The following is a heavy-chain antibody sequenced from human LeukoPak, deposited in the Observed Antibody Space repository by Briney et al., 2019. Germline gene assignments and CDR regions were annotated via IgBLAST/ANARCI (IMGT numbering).Heavy chain of an antibody. CDR2: IKSKTDGGTT. Sequence: GGSLRLSCAASGFTFSNAWMSWVRQAPGKGLEWVGRIKSKTDGGTTDYAAPVKGRFTISRDDSKNTLYLQMNSLRAEDTAVYYCAKDLYSNGWYNWFDSWGQGILVTVSS. CDR3: AKDLYSNGWYNWFDS. CDR1: GFTFSNAW. V-gene: IGHV3-15*01. D-gene: IGHD6-19*01. J-gene: IGHJ5*01.